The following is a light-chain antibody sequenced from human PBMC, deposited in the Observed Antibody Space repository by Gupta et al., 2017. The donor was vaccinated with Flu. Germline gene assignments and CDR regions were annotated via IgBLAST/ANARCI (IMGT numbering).Light chain of an antibody. CDR3: AAWDDSLNGWV. CDR1: SSNIGSNT. J-gene: IGLJ3*02. CDR2: SNN. Sequence: QSVLTQPPSASGTPGQRVTTSCSGGSSNIGSNTVNWYQQLPGTAPKLLIYSNNQRPSGVPDRFSGSKSGTSASLAISGVQSEDEADYYCAAWDDSLNGWVFGGGTKLNVL. V-gene: IGLV1-44*01.